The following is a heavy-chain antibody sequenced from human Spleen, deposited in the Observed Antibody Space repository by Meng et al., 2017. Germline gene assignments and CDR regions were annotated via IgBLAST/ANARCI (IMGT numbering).Heavy chain of an antibody. Sequence: QVQLQESGPGLVRPSQTLSLTCTVSGGSIMNGGYYWSWIREHPGEGLEWIGYIYYSGSTHYSPSLKSRVTISIDTSKNQFSLKLSSVTAADTAVYYCARMIVVAGFDPWGQGTLVTVSS. J-gene: IGHJ5*02. CDR1: GGSIMNGGYY. D-gene: IGHD3-22*01. CDR2: IYYSGST. V-gene: IGHV4-31*03. CDR3: ARMIVVAGFDP.